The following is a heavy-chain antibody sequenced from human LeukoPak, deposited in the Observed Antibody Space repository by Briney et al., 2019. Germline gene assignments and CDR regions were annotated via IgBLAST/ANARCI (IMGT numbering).Heavy chain of an antibody. J-gene: IGHJ4*02. V-gene: IGHV4-4*07. CDR3: ARDQALSYCRGDCLPEY. Sequence: SETLSLTCTVSGGSISGYYWSWIRQPAGKGLEWIGRMYTSGSTDYNPSLKSRVTMSMDTSRNQFSLKLSPVTAADTAVYYCARDQALSYCRGDCLPEYWGQGNLVTVSS. CDR2: MYTSGST. CDR1: GGSISGYY. D-gene: IGHD2-21*02.